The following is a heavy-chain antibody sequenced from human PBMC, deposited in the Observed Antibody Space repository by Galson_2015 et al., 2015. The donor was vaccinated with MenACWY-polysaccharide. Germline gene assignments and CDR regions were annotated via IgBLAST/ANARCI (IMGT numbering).Heavy chain of an antibody. J-gene: IGHJ4*02. CDR3: ARVRWVRGVCLDQ. D-gene: IGHD3-10*01. CDR1: GFTFSNFW. V-gene: IGHV3-7*01. Sequence: SLRLSCAASGFTFSNFWMSWVRQAPGKELEWVASIKQDGSEKYLVDSVKGRFTISRDNAENSLFLQMNSLRAEDTAVYYCARVRWVRGVCLDQWGQGTRVTASS. CDR2: IKQDGSEK.